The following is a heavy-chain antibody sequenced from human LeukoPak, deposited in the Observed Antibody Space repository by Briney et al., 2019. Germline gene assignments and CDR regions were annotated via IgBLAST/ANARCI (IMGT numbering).Heavy chain of an antibody. J-gene: IGHJ3*02. CDR3: TTIITGSRWAFDI. CDR1: GFTFSSYW. Sequence: PGGSLRLSCAASGFTFSSYWMHWVRQAPGKGLVWVSRINSDGSNTNYADSVKGRFTISRDNAKNTLYLQMNSLRAGDTAIYYCTTIITGSRWAFDIWGQGTMVTVSS. D-gene: IGHD3-10*01. V-gene: IGHV3-74*01. CDR2: INSDGSNT.